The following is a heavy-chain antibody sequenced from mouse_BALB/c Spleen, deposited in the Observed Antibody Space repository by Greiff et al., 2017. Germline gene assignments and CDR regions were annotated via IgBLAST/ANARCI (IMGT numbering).Heavy chain of an antibody. V-gene: IGHV5-9-3*01. Sequence: EVQVVESGGGLVKPGGSLKLSCAASGFTFSSYAMSWVRQTPEKRLEWVATISSGGSYTYYPDSVKGRFTISRDNAKNTLYLQMSSLRSEDTAMYYCARGRNFDGNYRVYAMDYWGQGTSVTVSS. D-gene: IGHD2-1*01. CDR2: ISSGGSYT. CDR1: GFTFSSYA. CDR3: ARGRNFDGNYRVYAMDY. J-gene: IGHJ4*01.